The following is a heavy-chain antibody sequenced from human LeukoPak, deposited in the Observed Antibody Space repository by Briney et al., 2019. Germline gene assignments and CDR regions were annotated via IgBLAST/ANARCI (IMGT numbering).Heavy chain of an antibody. J-gene: IGHJ4*02. CDR2: INSDGSST. V-gene: IGHV3-74*01. D-gene: IGHD3-3*01. CDR1: GFTFNNYA. CDR3: ARVALGSFWSGPREDYFDY. Sequence: PGGSLRLSCAASGFTFNNYAMHWVRQAPGKGLVWVSRINSDGSSTSYADSVKGRFTISRDNAKNTLYLQMNSLRAEDTAVYYCARVALGSFWSGPREDYFDYWGQGTLVTVSS.